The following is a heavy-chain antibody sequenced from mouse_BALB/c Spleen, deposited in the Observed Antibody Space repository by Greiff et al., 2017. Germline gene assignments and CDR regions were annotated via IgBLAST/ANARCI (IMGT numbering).Heavy chain of an antibody. Sequence: QVQLQQPGAELVKPGASVKLSCKASGYTFTSYYMYWVKQRPGQGLEWIGGINPSNGGTNFNEKFKSKATLTVDKSSSTAYMQLSSLTSEDSAVYYCTRRVAYYGSSYGFAYWGQGTLVTVSA. J-gene: IGHJ3*01. CDR1: GYTFTSYY. V-gene: IGHV1S81*02. CDR3: TRRVAYYGSSYGFAY. D-gene: IGHD1-1*01. CDR2: INPSNGGT.